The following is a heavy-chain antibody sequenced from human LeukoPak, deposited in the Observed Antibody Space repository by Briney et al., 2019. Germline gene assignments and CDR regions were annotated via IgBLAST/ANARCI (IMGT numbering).Heavy chain of an antibody. V-gene: IGHV3-23*01. CDR1: GFTFNTHA. CDR2: ITISGRTP. D-gene: IGHD3-10*01. J-gene: IGHJ1*01. CDR3: AKDRLKFYESTGSYYNMKCDF. Sequence: PGGSLRLSCAASGFTFNTHAMSWVRQGPGKGLEWVASITISGRTPYYVDSVKGRFTISRDNSKNTLYLQMNKLRGEDTAGYYCAKDRLKFYESTGSYYNMKCDFWGQGSLVTVSS.